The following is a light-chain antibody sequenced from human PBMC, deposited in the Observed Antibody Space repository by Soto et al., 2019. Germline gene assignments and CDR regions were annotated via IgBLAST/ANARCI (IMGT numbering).Light chain of an antibody. CDR1: QSISTW. V-gene: IGKV1-5*03. Sequence: DIQMTQSPSTLSASVGDRVTITCRASQSISTWLAWYQQKPGKAPKLLIYKASSLESGLPSRFSGSESATEFTLINISQQPAEFTTFYCQQNNIITYTFGEGLMMEIK. CDR3: QQNNIITYT. CDR2: KAS. J-gene: IGKJ2*01.